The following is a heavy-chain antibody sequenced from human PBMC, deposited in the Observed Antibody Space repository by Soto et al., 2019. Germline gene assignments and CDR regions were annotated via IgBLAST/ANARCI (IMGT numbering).Heavy chain of an antibody. CDR3: ARDCSSTSCHLPRFDH. V-gene: IGHV1-18*01. CDR2: ISAYNGNT. J-gene: IGHJ5*02. Sequence: QVQLVQSGAEVKKPGASVKVSCKASGYTFTSYGISWVRQAPGQGLEWMGWISAYNGNTNYAQKLQGRVTMTTDTSTSTAYMGLRSLRSDDTAVYYCARDCSSTSCHLPRFDHWGQGTLVTVSS. CDR1: GYTFTSYG. D-gene: IGHD2-2*01.